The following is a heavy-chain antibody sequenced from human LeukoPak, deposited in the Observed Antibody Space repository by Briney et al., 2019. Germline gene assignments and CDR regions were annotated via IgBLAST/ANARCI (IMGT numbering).Heavy chain of an antibody. D-gene: IGHD3-10*01. J-gene: IGHJ3*02. Sequence: ASVKVSCKASGFTFTDYYMHWVRQAPGQGLEWMGWINPNSGGTHYAQKFQGRVTMTRDTSISTAYMDLSRLRSDDTAVYYCATRGEEVLLDKAAFHIWGQGTMVTVSS. V-gene: IGHV1-2*02. CDR3: ATRGEEVLLDKAAFHI. CDR2: INPNSGGT. CDR1: GFTFTDYY.